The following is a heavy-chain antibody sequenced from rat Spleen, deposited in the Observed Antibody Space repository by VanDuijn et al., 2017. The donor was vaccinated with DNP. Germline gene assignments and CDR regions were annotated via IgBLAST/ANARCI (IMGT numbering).Heavy chain of an antibody. J-gene: IGHJ1*01. CDR1: GYSITSNY. D-gene: IGHD1-11*01. CDR3: ARGLNDGGYNYYWYFDF. Sequence: EVQFQESGPGLVKSSQSLSLTCSVTGYSITSNYWAWIRKFPGNKMECMGYINYSGTTAYNPSLRSRISITRDTSKNQFFLQLNSVTTEDTVTYYCARGLNDGGYNYYWYFDFWGPGTMVTVSS. V-gene: IGHV3-1*01. CDR2: INYSGTT.